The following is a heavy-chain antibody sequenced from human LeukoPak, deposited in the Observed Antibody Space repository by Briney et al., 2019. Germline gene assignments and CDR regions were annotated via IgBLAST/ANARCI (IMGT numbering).Heavy chain of an antibody. V-gene: IGHV3-30-3*02. CDR3: AKDDIVVVPAAEYNWFDP. CDR1: GGTFSSYA. D-gene: IGHD2-2*01. Sequence: SCKASGGTFSSYAMHWVRQAPGKGLEWVAVISYDGSNKYYADSVKGRFTISRDNSKNTLYLQMNSLRAEDTAVYYCAKDDIVVVPAAEYNWFDPWGQGTLVTVSS. J-gene: IGHJ5*02. CDR2: ISYDGSNK.